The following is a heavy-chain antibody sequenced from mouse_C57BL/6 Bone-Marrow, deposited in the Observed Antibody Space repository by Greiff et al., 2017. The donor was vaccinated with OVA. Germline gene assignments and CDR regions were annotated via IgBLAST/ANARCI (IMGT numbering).Heavy chain of an antibody. J-gene: IGHJ2*01. CDR1: GFTFSSYG. V-gene: IGHV5-6*02. Sequence: EVKLMESGGDLVKPGGSLKLSCAASGFTFSSYGMSWVRQTPDKRLEWVATISSGGSYTYYPDSVKGRFTISRDNAKNTLYLQMSSLKAEDTAMYYCARRDYGSSYENWGQGTTLTVSS. CDR2: ISSGGSYT. D-gene: IGHD1-1*01. CDR3: ARRDYGSSYEN.